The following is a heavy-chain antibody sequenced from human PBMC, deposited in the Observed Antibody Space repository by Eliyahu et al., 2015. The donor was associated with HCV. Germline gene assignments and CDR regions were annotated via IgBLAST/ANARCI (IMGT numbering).Heavy chain of an antibody. CDR1: GFTFGDYV. V-gene: IGHV3-49*03. D-gene: IGHD4-17*01. CDR3: TRALWDYGDSDGSEVAFDF. Sequence: EVQLVESGGGLVQPGRSLRLSCTTSGFTFGDYVMSWFRQAPGKGLEWVGFIRSKVYGATTEHAASVKGRFTISRDDSKTIAYLQMNSLKTEDTAVYYCTRALWDYGDSDGSEVAFDFWGQGTMVTVSS. CDR2: IRSKVYGATT. J-gene: IGHJ3*01.